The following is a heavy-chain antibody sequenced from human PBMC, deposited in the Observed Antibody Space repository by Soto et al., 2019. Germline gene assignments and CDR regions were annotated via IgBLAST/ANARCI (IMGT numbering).Heavy chain of an antibody. D-gene: IGHD3-9*01. CDR2: IIPIFGTA. V-gene: IGHV1-69*13. J-gene: IGHJ5*01. Sequence: SVKVSCKASGGTFSSYAISWVRQAPGQGLEWMGGIIPIFGTANYAQKFQGRVTITADESTSTAYMELSSLRSEDTAVYYCARRVHLYDILNGFNWFDSWGQGTLVTVSS. CDR3: ARRVHLYDILNGFNWFDS. CDR1: GGTFSSYA.